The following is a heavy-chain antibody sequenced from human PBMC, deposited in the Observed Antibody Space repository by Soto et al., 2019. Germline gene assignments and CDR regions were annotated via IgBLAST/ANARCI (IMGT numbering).Heavy chain of an antibody. CDR3: AGNIVVVTDYYYYGMDV. CDR1: GGSFSGYY. J-gene: IGHJ6*02. D-gene: IGHD2-21*02. Sequence: SETLSLTCAVYGGSFSGYYWSWIRQPPGKGLEWIGEINHSGSTNYNPSLKSRVTISVDTSKNQFSLKLSSVTAADTAVYYCAGNIVVVTDYYYYGMDVWGQGTTVTVS. V-gene: IGHV4-34*01. CDR2: INHSGST.